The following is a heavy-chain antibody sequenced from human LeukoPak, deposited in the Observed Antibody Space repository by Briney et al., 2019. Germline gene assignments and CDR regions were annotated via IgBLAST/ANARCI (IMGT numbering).Heavy chain of an antibody. J-gene: IGHJ6*02. CDR1: GFTFSTYS. CDR3: AIPPLSGTGSSRPLAEMDV. V-gene: IGHV3-48*01. CDR2: ISYTNII. Sequence: GGSLRLSCAASGFTFSTYSMNWVRQAPGKGLEWVSYISYTNIIYYADSVKGRFTISRDNAKNSLHLQMNSLRAEDTAVYYCAIPPLSGTGSSRPLAEMDVWGQGTTVTVSS. D-gene: IGHD3-10*01.